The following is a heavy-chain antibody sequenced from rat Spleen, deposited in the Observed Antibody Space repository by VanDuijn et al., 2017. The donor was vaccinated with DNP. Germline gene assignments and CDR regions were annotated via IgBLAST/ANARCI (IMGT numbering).Heavy chain of an antibody. CDR3: VRSTTGIRGYYFDY. CDR1: GFTFSDYY. CDR2: IRYDGGST. D-gene: IGHD1-9*01. J-gene: IGHJ2*01. V-gene: IGHV5-22*01. Sequence: EVQLVESGGGLVQPGRSLKLSCAASGFTFSDYYMAWVRQAPTKGLEWVAYIRYDGGSTYYGDSVKGRFTISRDNAKSTLYLQMNSLRSEDMATYYCVRSTTGIRGYYFDYWGQGVTVTVSS.